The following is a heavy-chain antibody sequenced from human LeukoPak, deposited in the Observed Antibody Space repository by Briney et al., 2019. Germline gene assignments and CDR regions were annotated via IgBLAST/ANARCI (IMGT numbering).Heavy chain of an antibody. CDR1: GFTFSIDA. J-gene: IGHJ4*02. CDR2: ISGGGGTT. CDR3: AKDSGYDSRYYFDY. D-gene: IGHD5-12*01. Sequence: GGSLRLSCAASGFTFSIDAMSGVRQAPGKGLQWVSTISGGGGTTFYADSVKGRFTMSRDNSRNTLFLLMNSLRAEDTAVYYCAKDSGYDSRYYFDYWGQGTLVTVSS. V-gene: IGHV3-23*01.